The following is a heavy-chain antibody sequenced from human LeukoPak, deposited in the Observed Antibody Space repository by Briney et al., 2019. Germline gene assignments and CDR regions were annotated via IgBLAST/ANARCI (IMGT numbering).Heavy chain of an antibody. D-gene: IGHD2-21*02. J-gene: IGHJ4*02. CDR1: GGTFSSYA. CDR3: ARVGDIAYCGGDCYS. Sequence: SVQVSCKASGGTFSSYAMSWVRQAPGQGLEWMGGIIPIFGTANYAQKFQGRVTITTDESTSTAYMELSSLRSEDTAVYYCARVGDIAYCGGDCYSWGQGTLVTVSS. V-gene: IGHV1-69*05. CDR2: IIPIFGTA.